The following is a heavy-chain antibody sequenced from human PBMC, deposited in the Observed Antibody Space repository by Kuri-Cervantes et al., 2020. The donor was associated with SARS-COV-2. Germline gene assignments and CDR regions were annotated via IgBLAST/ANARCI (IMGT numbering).Heavy chain of an antibody. D-gene: IGHD2-2*01. CDR2: IYTSGST. CDR3: ARVVVVPAALPRWFDP. J-gene: IGHJ5*02. CDR1: GGSISSGSYY. V-gene: IGHV4-61*02. Sequence: SETLSLPCTVSGGSISSGSYYWSWIRQPAGKGLEWIGSIYTSGSTNYNPSLKSRVTISVDTSKNQFALKLSSVTAADTAVYYGARVVVVPAALPRWFDPWGQGTLVTVSS.